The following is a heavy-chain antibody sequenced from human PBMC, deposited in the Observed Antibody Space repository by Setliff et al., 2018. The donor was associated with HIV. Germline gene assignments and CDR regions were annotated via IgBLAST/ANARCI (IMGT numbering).Heavy chain of an antibody. CDR3: AREIQNCGGNHYYCYMDV. D-gene: IGHD2-15*01. Sequence: LRLSCAASGFIFGTYDMHWVRQVAGKGLEWVSAMGLLGDTYYADSVKGRFTISREDAKNPLYLQMNSLRAGDTAVYYCAREIQNCGGNHYYCYMDVWGKGTTVTVS. CDR1: GFIFGTYD. V-gene: IGHV3-13*01. J-gene: IGHJ6*03. CDR2: MGLLGDT.